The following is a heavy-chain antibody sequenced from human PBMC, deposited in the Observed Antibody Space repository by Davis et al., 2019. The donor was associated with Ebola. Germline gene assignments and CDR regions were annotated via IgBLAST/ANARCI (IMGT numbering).Heavy chain of an antibody. J-gene: IGHJ4*02. CDR3: AREGLCSSASCLDY. CDR2: ISSGSSYI. V-gene: IGHV3-11*06. D-gene: IGHD2-2*01. Sequence: PGGSLRLSCAASGFTFSDFFMSWIRQAPGKGLEWVSSISSGSSYIYYADSVRGRFTISRDNAKDSLYLQMNSLRAEDTAVYYCAREGLCSSASCLDYWGQGTLVTVSS. CDR1: GFTFSDFF.